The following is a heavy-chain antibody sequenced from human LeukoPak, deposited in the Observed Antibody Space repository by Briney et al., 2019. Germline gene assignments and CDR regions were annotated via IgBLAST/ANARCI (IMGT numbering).Heavy chain of an antibody. CDR2: IYPADSDT. CDR1: GYTFTSYW. D-gene: IGHD3-10*01. CDR3: ARSMIRGSSGAFDI. Sequence: GESLKISCEGSGYTFTSYWIGWVRQMPGKGLEWMGIIYPADSDTRYSPFFQGQVTISADKSTSTAYLQWSSLKASDTAMYYCARSMIRGSSGAFDIWGQGTMVTVSS. J-gene: IGHJ3*02. V-gene: IGHV5-51*01.